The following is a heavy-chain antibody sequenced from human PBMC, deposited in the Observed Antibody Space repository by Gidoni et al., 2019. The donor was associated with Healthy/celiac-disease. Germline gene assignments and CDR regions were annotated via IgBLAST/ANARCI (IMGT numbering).Heavy chain of an antibody. V-gene: IGHV1-8*01. CDR3: ARGDPMVRGVIQYYYGMDV. CDR1: GYTFTSYD. J-gene: IGHJ6*02. D-gene: IGHD3-10*01. CDR2: MNPNSGNT. Sequence: QVQLVQSGAEVKKPGASVKVSCKASGYTFTSYDINWVRQATGQGLEWMGWMNPNSGNTGYAQKFQGRVTMTRNTSISTAYMELSSLRSEDTAVYYCARGDPMVRGVIQYYYGMDVWGQGTTVTVSS.